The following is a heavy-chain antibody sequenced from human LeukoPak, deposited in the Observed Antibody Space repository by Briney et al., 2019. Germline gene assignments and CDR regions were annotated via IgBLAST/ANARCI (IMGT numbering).Heavy chain of an antibody. CDR2: ISGSGGST. CDR1: GFTFSSYA. J-gene: IGHJ4*02. CDR3: AKGDYYDSSGYYYESGFVDY. Sequence: PGGSLRLSCAASGFTFSSYAMSWVRQAPGKGLEWVSAISGSGGSTYYADSVKGRFTISRDNSKSTLYLQMNSLRAEDTAVYYCAKGDYYDSSGYYYESGFVDYWGQGTLVTVSS. V-gene: IGHV3-23*01. D-gene: IGHD3-22*01.